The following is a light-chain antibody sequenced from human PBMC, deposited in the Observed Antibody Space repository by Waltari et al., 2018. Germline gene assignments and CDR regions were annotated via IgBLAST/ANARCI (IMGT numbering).Light chain of an antibody. J-gene: IGLJ2*01. V-gene: IGLV2-11*01. CDR3: CSYAGSYTPHVV. Sequence: QSALTQPRSVSGSPGQSVTLPCTGTSSYVCGYTYVSWYQQPPGNAPKLMIYDVSKRPSGVPDRFSGSKSGNTASLTISGLQAEDEADYYCCSYAGSYTPHVVFGGGTKLTVL. CDR1: SSYVCGYTY. CDR2: DVS.